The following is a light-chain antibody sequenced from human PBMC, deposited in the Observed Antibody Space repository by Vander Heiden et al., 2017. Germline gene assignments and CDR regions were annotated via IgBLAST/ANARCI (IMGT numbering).Light chain of an antibody. CDR3: QQRSNWPPLT. CDR2: DAS. V-gene: IGKV3-11*01. Sequence: ELVLTQSPATLSLSPGERATLSCRASQSVSSHLAWDQQKPGQAPRLPIYDASNRATGIPARFSGSGSGTDFTLTISSLEPEDFAVYYCQQRSNWPPLTFGGGTKVEIK. CDR1: QSVSSH. J-gene: IGKJ4*01.